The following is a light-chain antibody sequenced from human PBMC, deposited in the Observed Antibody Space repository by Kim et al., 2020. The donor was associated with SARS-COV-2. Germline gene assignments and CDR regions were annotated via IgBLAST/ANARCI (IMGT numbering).Light chain of an antibody. Sequence: QSVLTQPPSASGSPGQSVTISCTGTSSDVGAYKYVSWYQQHPGKAPKLMIFEVNERPSGVPDRFSGSKSGNTASLTVSGLQAEDEADYYCSSYAGTSGYVFGTGTKVTVL. CDR3: SSYAGTSGYV. V-gene: IGLV2-8*01. CDR1: SSDVGAYKY. CDR2: EVN. J-gene: IGLJ1*01.